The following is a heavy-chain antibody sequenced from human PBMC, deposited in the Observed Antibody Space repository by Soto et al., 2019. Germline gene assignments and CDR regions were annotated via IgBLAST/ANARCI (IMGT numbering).Heavy chain of an antibody. CDR2: INAGNGNT. D-gene: IGHD6-19*01. CDR3: ARGDSSGWYLVYYFDY. Sequence: ASVKVSCKASGYTFTTYAMHWVRQAPGQRLEWMGWINAGNGNTKYSQKFQGRVTITRDTSASTAYMELSSLRSEDTAVYYCARGDSSGWYLVYYFDYWGPGTRVTVSS. CDR1: GYTFTTYA. V-gene: IGHV1-3*01. J-gene: IGHJ4*02.